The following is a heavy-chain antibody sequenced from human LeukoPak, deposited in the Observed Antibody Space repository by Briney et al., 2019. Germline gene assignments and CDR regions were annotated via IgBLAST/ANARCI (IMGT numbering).Heavy chain of an antibody. CDR2: IDPNSGGT. D-gene: IGHD2-15*01. CDR3: ARDRYCSAGSCYWNLFDY. CDR1: GYIFTDYY. Sequence: ASVKVSCKASGYIFTDYYMHWVRQAPGQGLEWMGWIDPNSGGTNSEQKFQGRVTMTRDTSISTAHMEVSRLRSDDTALYYCARDRYCSAGSCYWNLFDYWGQGTLVTVSS. V-gene: IGHV1-2*02. J-gene: IGHJ4*02.